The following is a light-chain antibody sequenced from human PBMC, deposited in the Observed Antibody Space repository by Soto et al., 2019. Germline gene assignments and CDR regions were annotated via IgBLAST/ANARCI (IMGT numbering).Light chain of an antibody. Sequence: EIVLTQSPGTLSLSPGERVTLSCRASQSVSSSYLAWYQQKPGQAPRLLIYGASSRATGIPDRFSGSGSGTDFTLTISRLEPEDFAVYSCQQYGSSPKTFGQGTKVEIK. CDR2: GAS. CDR1: QSVSSSY. V-gene: IGKV3-20*01. CDR3: QQYGSSPKT. J-gene: IGKJ1*01.